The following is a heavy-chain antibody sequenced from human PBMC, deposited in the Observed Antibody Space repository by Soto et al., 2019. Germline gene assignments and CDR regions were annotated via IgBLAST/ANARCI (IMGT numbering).Heavy chain of an antibody. J-gene: IGHJ3*02. Sequence: ASVKVSCKVSGYTLTELSMQWVRQAPGKGLEWMGGFDPEDGETIYAQKFQGRVTMTEDTSTDTAYMELSSLRSEDTAVYYCATGGRTVQWLAAFDIWGQGTMVTVS. CDR2: FDPEDGET. V-gene: IGHV1-24*01. CDR3: ATGGRTVQWLAAFDI. CDR1: GYTLTELS. D-gene: IGHD6-19*01.